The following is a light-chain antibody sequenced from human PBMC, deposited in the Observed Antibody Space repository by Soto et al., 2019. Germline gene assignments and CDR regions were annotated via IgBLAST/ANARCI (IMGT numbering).Light chain of an antibody. J-gene: IGKJ2*01. CDR3: QQSHSTPPT. CDR2: EAS. Sequence: DIHMAQSPPSLSASVGDRVTITCRASHNIVTYLNWYQQKAGKAPSLLIYEASHLQGGVPFRFFGSGSGTDFTLTIDNLQHEDSATYYCQQSHSTPPTFGPGTKLEIK. CDR1: HNIVTY. V-gene: IGKV1-39*01.